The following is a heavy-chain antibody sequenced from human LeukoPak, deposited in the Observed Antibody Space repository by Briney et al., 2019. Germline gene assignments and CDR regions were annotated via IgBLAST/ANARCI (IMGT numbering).Heavy chain of an antibody. CDR3: ATELGGYDLPAPLGAFDI. CDR1: GYTLTELS. CDR2: FDPEDGET. V-gene: IGHV1-24*01. Sequence: ASVKVSCKVSGYTLTELSMHWVRQAPRKGLEWMGGFDPEDGETIYAQKFQGRVTMTEDTSTDTAYMELSSLRSEDTAVYYCATELGGYDLPAPLGAFDIWGQGTMVTVSS. J-gene: IGHJ3*02. D-gene: IGHD5-12*01.